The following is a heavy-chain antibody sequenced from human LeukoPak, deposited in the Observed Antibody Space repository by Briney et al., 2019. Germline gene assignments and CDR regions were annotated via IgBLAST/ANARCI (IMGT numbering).Heavy chain of an antibody. D-gene: IGHD4-17*01. J-gene: IGHJ3*02. CDR3: ARDIDYGDPREPAFDI. Sequence: SETLSLTCTVSGGSISSYYWSWIRQPPGKGLECIGYIYYSGRTNYNPSLKSRVTISVDTSKNQFSLKLSSVTAADTAVYYCARDIDYGDPREPAFDIWGQGTMVTVSS. CDR2: IYYSGRT. CDR1: GGSISSYY. V-gene: IGHV4-59*01.